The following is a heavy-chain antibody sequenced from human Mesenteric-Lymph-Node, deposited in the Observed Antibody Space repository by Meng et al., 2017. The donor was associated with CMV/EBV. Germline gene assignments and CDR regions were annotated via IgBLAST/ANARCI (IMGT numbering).Heavy chain of an antibody. CDR3: ARDSDTAMDY. J-gene: IGHJ4*02. CDR1: GFTFDDHG. CDR2: INRNGGST. Sequence: GESLKISCAASGFTFDDHGMSWVRQAPGKGLEWVSGINRNGGSTRYADSVKGRFTISRDNAKNSLYLQMNSLRAEDTAVYYCARDSDTAMDYWGQGTLVTVSS. D-gene: IGHD5-18*01. V-gene: IGHV3-20*04.